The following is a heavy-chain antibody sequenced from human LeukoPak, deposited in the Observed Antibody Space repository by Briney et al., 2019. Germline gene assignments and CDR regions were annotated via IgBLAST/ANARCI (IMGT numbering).Heavy chain of an antibody. J-gene: IGHJ5*02. CDR2: IYHSGST. CDR1: GGSISSSNW. D-gene: IGHD6-19*01. Sequence: PSGTLSLTCAVSGGSISSSNWWSWVRQPPGKGLEWIGEIYHSGSTNYNPSLKSRVTISVDTSKNQFSLRLSSVTAADTAVYYCASLRYSSGWYETGWFDPWGQGTLVTVSS. V-gene: IGHV4-4*02. CDR3: ASLRYSSGWYETGWFDP.